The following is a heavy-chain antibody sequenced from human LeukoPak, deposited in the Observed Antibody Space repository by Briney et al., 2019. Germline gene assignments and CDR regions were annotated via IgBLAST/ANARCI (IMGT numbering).Heavy chain of an antibody. CDR2: IIPIFGTA. Sequence: SVKVSCKASRGTFSSYAISWVRQAPGQGLEWMGGIIPIFGTANYAQKFQGRVTITADKSTSTAYMELSSLRSEDTAVYYCASGNIEVVPAAGVDNWFDPWGQGTLVTVSS. CDR1: RGTFSSYA. J-gene: IGHJ5*02. D-gene: IGHD2-2*01. CDR3: ASGNIEVVPAAGVDNWFDP. V-gene: IGHV1-69*06.